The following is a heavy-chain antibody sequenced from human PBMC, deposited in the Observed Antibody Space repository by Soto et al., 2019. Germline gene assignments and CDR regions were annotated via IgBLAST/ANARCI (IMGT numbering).Heavy chain of an antibody. J-gene: IGHJ6*02. Sequence: GSLRLSCAASGFTFSSYAMSWVRQAPGKGLEWVSAISGSGGSTYYADSVKGRFTISRDNSKNTLYLQMNSLRAEDTAVYYCAKSIAVAGSTYYGMDVWGQGTTVTVSS. V-gene: IGHV3-23*01. CDR3: AKSIAVAGSTYYGMDV. CDR1: GFTFSSYA. D-gene: IGHD6-19*01. CDR2: ISGSGGST.